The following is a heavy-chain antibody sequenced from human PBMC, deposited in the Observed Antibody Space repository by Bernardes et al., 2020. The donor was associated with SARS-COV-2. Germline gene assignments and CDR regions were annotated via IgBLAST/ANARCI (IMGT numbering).Heavy chain of an antibody. J-gene: IGHJ6*02. CDR1: GDSIRTSDYY. Sequence: SETLSLTCSVSGDSIRTSDYYWGWIRRPPGQGLEWIVSRYRDGSTYYDPSLKSRVTISADTSKNQFSLKITSVTSTDTAAYFCARHVDSYDIKGGMDVWGQGTTGTGSS. D-gene: IGHD3-9*01. CDR2: RYRDGST. CDR3: ARHVDSYDIKGGMDV. V-gene: IGHV4-39*01.